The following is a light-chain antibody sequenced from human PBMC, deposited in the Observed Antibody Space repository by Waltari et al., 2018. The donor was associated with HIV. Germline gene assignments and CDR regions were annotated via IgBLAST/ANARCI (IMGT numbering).Light chain of an antibody. CDR2: TNN. CDR3: AAWDDSLNGVV. J-gene: IGLJ2*01. V-gene: IGLV1-44*01. Sequence: QSVLTQPPSASGTPGQRVPIACSGSSSNIGGNTVNWFQQLPGTAPKLLIYTNNQRPSGVPDRFSGSKSGNAASLAISGLQSEDEADYYCAAWDDSLNGVVFGGGTKLTVL. CDR1: SSNIGGNT.